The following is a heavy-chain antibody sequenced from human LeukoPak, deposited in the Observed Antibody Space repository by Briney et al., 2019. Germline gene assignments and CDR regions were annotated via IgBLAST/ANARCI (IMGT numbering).Heavy chain of an antibody. CDR3: AQGYWYFDL. J-gene: IGHJ2*01. CDR1: GGSISSSSYY. V-gene: IGHV4-61*01. Sequence: SETLSLTCTVSGGSISSSSYYWSWIRQPPGKGLEWIGYIYYSGSTNYNPSLKSRVTISVDTSKNQFSLKLSSVTAADTAVYYCAQGYWYFDLWGRGTLVTVSS. CDR2: IYYSGST.